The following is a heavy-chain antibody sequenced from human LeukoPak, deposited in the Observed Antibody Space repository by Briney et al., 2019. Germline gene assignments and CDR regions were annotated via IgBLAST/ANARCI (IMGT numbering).Heavy chain of an antibody. CDR1: GFRFGDHY. CDR2: ISANGGDI. D-gene: IGHD3-10*01. J-gene: IGHJ4*02. CDR3: VRHSGRAGGQ. Sequence: GGSLRLSCATFGFRFGDHYMSWVRQAPGKGPEWISYISANGGDIAYANSVRGRFTISRDNAKNSLFLQMRSLRVEDTAVYHCVRHSGRAGGQWGQGTLVAVSS. V-gene: IGHV3-11*01.